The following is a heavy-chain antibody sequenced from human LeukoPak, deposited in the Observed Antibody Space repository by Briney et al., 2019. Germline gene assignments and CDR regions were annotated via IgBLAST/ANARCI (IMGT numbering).Heavy chain of an antibody. Sequence: IPSETLSLTCAVYGGSFSGYYWSWIRQHPGRGLEWIGYIYYSGITYYNPSLKSRVTISLDTSKNQFSLKLSSVTAADTAVYFCARAFQGWRQYFDYWGQGTLVTVSS. CDR2: IYYSGIT. CDR3: ARAFQGWRQYFDY. CDR1: GGSFSGYY. D-gene: IGHD2-15*01. J-gene: IGHJ4*02. V-gene: IGHV4-31*11.